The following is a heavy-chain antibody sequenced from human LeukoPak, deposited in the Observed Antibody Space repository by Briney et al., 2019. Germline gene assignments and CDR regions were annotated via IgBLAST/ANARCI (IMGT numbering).Heavy chain of an antibody. J-gene: IGHJ3*02. CDR2: IFCGVYT. CDR1: VFIVRNNS. Sequence: GGSLRLSCEASVFIVRNNSMIGVRQAPRKGLEWVSHIFCGVYTYYPDSVRGRFTISRDSSKNTLYLQMNSLRAEDTAVYYCATSSRNWGPDGFDIWGQGIMVTVSS. CDR3: ATSSRNWGPDGFDI. V-gene: IGHV3-66*01. D-gene: IGHD7-27*01.